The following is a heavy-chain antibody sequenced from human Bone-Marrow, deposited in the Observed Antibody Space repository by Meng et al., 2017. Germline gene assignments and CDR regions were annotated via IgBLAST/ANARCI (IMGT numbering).Heavy chain of an antibody. CDR3: ARGGIAAAGTPNWFDP. Sequence: VPLQESCPCLVQPSQTLSLTCTVSGGSISSGSYYWSWIRQPAGKGLEWIGRIYTSGSTNYNPSLKSRVTISVDTSKNQFSLKLSSVTAADTAVYYCARGGIAAAGTPNWFDPWGQGTLVTVSS. D-gene: IGHD6-13*01. V-gene: IGHV4-61*02. CDR1: GGSISSGSYY. J-gene: IGHJ5*02. CDR2: IYTSGST.